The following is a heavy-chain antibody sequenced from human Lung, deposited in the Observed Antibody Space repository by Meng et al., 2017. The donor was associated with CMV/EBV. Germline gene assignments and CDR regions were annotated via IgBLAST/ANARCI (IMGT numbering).Heavy chain of an antibody. D-gene: IGHD6-19*01. CDR1: VVSSSSWNW. J-gene: IGHJ4*02. V-gene: IGHV4-4*02. Sequence: QVQRRGSGSGLWTRSWTLSRAVAGGVVSSSSWNWWGCVPPPPGKGLEWIVDIYHSGSTNYNPSLKRRVTISVDKSKNQFSLNLSSVTAADTDVYYCARVGQWLPIDYWGQGTLVTVSS. CDR3: ARVGQWLPIDY. CDR2: IYHSGST.